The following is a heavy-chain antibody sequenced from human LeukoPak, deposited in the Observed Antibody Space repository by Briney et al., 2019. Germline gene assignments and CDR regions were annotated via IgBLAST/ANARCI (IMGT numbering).Heavy chain of an antibody. J-gene: IGHJ3*02. V-gene: IGHV3-30*02. D-gene: IGHD3-10*01. CDR2: IRYDGSNK. Sequence: PGGSLRLSCAASGFTFSSYGMHWVRQAPGKGLEWVAFIRYDGSNKYYADSVKGRFTISRDNSKNTLYLQMNSLRAEDTAVYYCAKVWYGSGSYSYAFDIWGQGTMVTVSS. CDR1: GFTFSSYG. CDR3: AKVWYGSGSYSYAFDI.